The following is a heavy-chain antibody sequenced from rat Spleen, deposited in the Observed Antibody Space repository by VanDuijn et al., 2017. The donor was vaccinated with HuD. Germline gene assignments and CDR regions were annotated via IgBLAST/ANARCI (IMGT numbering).Heavy chain of an antibody. Sequence: EVQLVESGGGLVQPGRSMKLSCAASGFTFSNYYMAWVRQAPTKGLEWVASISTGGGNTYYRDSVKGRFTISRDNAKSTLYLQMDSLRSEDTATYYCVTLYVIQPYYFDYWGQGVMVTVSS. CDR1: GFTFSNYY. J-gene: IGHJ2*01. CDR2: ISTGGGNT. CDR3: VTLYVIQPYYFDY. D-gene: IGHD1-5*01. V-gene: IGHV5-25*01.